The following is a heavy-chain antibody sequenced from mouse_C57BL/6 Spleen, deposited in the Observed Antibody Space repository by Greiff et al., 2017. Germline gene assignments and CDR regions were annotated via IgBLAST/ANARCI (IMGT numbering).Heavy chain of an antibody. D-gene: IGHD3-3*01. V-gene: IGHV1-64*01. CDR3: ARGTGDYYAMDY. CDR2: IHPNSGST. CDR1: GYTFTSYW. Sequence: QVQLQQPGAELVKPGASVKLSCKASGYTFTSYWMHWVKQRPGQGLEWIGMIHPNSGSTNYNEKFKSKATLTVDKSSSTAYMQLSSLTSEDSAVYYCARGTGDYYAMDYWGQGTSVTVSS. J-gene: IGHJ4*01.